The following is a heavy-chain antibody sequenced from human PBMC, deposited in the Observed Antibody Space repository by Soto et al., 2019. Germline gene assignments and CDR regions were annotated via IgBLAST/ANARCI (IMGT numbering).Heavy chain of an antibody. J-gene: IGHJ4*02. CDR1: GFTFSSYA. CDR3: AKGADTGMVTTAYDY. CDR2: ISGSGGGT. Sequence: EVQLLESGGGLVQPGGSLRLSCAASGFTFSSYAMSWVRQAPGKGLEWVSAISGSGGGTYYADSVKGRFTISRDNSKNTLYLQMNSRRAEDTAVYYWAKGADTGMVTTAYDYWGQGTLVTVSS. D-gene: IGHD5-18*01. V-gene: IGHV3-23*01.